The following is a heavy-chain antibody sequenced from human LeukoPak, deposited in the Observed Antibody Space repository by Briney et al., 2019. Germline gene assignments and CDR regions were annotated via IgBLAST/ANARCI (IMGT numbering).Heavy chain of an antibody. V-gene: IGHV1-8*01. D-gene: IGHD3-9*01. CDR2: MNPNSGNT. CDR1: GYTFTSYD. Sequence: ASVKVSCKASGYTFTSYDFNWVRQATGQGLEWMGWMNPNSGNTGYAQKFQGRVTMTEDTSTDTAYMELSSLRSEDTAVYYCATEGPAQLRYFDWLLSVKGYYRNKGASEYFQHWGQGTLVTVSS. CDR3: ATEGPAQLRYFDWLLSVKGYYRNKGASEYFQH. J-gene: IGHJ1*01.